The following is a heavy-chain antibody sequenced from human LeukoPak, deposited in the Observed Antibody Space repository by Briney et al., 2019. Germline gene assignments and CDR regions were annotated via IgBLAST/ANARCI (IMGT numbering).Heavy chain of an antibody. J-gene: IGHJ5*02. CDR1: GGSITSYY. CDR3: ARQSQGYCGSTACHSWFDP. V-gene: IGHV4-59*01. D-gene: IGHD2-2*02. Sequence: SETLSLTCIVSGGSITSYYWNWIRQPPGKGLEWIGYIYYSAYTRYNPSLGSRVAISLDTSKNQFSLRLTSVTAADTAVYYCARQSQGYCGSTACHSWFDPWGQGTLVTVSS. CDR2: IYYSAYT.